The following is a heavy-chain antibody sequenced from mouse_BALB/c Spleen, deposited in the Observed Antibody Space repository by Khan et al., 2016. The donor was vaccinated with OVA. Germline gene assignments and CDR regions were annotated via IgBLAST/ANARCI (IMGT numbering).Heavy chain of an antibody. Sequence: QVQLKESGPGLVAPSQSLSITCTVSGFSLSRYNIHWVRQPPGKGLEWLGMIWGGGGTDYTSTLKSRLSIRKDNSQSQVLLKMNSLQTDDTAMYYCARAYYRDDGYYAMDYWGQGNSVTVAS. V-gene: IGHV2-6-4*01. CDR2: IWGGGGT. CDR1: GFSLSRYN. J-gene: IGHJ4*01. D-gene: IGHD2-14*01. CDR3: ARAYYRDDGYYAMDY.